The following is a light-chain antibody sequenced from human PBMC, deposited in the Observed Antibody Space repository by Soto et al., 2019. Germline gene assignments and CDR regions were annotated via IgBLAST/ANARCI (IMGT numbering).Light chain of an antibody. CDR2: EGS. CDR3: CSYAGISTFVV. J-gene: IGLJ2*01. Sequence: QSALTQPASVSGSPGQSITISCTGTSSDVGTYNLVSWYQQHRGKAPKLMIYEGSKRPSGVSNRFSGSKSGNTASLTISGLKAEDEADYYCCSYAGISTFVVFGGGTKLTVL. V-gene: IGLV2-23*03. CDR1: SSDVGTYNL.